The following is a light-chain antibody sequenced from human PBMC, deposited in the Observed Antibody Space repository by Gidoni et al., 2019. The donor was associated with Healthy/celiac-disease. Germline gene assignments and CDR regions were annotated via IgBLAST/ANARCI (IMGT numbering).Light chain of an antibody. CDR3: QQRSNWPPH. Sequence: EIVLTQSPATLSLSPGERATLPCRASQSVSSYLAWYQQKPGQAPRLLIYDASNRATGIPARFSGSGSGTDFTLTISSLEPEDFAVYYCQQRSNWPPHFGGXTKVEIK. J-gene: IGKJ4*01. CDR2: DAS. V-gene: IGKV3-11*01. CDR1: QSVSSY.